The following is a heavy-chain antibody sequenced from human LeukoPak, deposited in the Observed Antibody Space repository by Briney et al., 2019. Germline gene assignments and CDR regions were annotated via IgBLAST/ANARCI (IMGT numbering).Heavy chain of an antibody. CDR2: IYANGVT. Sequence: GGSLRLSCAASGFIVSTNYMSWVRQAPGKGLEWVSAIYANGVTYYADSVKGRFTTSRDNSKNTVYLQMNSLRADDTAVYYCARQISAITTFDYWGPGTQVTVSS. CDR1: GFIVSTNY. CDR3: ARQISAITTFDY. D-gene: IGHD3-22*01. J-gene: IGHJ4*02. V-gene: IGHV3-66*04.